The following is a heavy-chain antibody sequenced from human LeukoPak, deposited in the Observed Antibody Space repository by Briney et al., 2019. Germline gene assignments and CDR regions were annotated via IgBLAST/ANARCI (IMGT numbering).Heavy chain of an antibody. J-gene: IGHJ6*02. Sequence: GGSLRLSCAASGSTFSSYSMNWVRQAPGKGLEWVSSISSSSSYIYYADSVKGRFTISRDNAKNSLYLQMNSLRAEDTAVYYCARDIRRDGYQYYYYGMDVWGQGTTVTVSS. D-gene: IGHD5-12*01. CDR1: GSTFSSYS. V-gene: IGHV3-21*01. CDR3: ARDIRRDGYQYYYYGMDV. CDR2: ISSSSSYI.